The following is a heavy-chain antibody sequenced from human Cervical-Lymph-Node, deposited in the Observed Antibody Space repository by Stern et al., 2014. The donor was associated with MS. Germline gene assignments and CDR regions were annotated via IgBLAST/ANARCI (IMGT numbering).Heavy chain of an antibody. CDR3: ATPINCSSISCRSDFDH. Sequence: VQLVESGGGVVQPGRSLRLSCVASGFTFRSYAIHWVRQAPGKGLEWVGLISYDGRNQFYGDSVKGRFTITRDNSKDTLFLQMNSLRPEDTAMYYCATPINCSSISCRSDFDHWGQGTLVTVSS. CDR2: ISYDGRNQ. V-gene: IGHV3-30*03. D-gene: IGHD2-2*01. CDR1: GFTFRSYA. J-gene: IGHJ4*02.